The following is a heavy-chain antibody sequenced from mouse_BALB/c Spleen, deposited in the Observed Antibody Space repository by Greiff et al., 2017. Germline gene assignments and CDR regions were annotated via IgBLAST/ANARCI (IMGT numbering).Heavy chain of an antibody. Sequence: DVQLVESGGGLVQPGGSMKLSCVASGFTFSSYWMSWVRQSPEKGLEWVAEIRLKSDNYATHYAESVKGKFTISRDDSKSRLYLQMNSLRAEDTGIYYCTFYAMDYWGQGTSVTVSS. CDR1: GFTFSSYW. CDR3: TFYAMDY. V-gene: IGHV6-6*02. J-gene: IGHJ4*01. CDR2: IRLKSDNYAT.